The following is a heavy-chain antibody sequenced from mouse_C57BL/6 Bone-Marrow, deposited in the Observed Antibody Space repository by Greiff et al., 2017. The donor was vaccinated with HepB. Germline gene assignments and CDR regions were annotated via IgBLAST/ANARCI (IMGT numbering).Heavy chain of an antibody. V-gene: IGHV1-81*01. J-gene: IGHJ1*03. D-gene: IGHD1-1*01. CDR2: IYPRSGNT. CDR3: AKPPIYYYGSRYFDV. CDR1: GYTFTSYG. Sequence: VQLQQSGAELARPGASVKLSCKASGYTFTSYGISWVKQRTGQGLEWIGEIYPRSGNTYYNEKFKGKATLTADKSSSTAYMELRSLTSEDSAVYFCAKPPIYYYGSRYFDVWGTGTTVTVSS.